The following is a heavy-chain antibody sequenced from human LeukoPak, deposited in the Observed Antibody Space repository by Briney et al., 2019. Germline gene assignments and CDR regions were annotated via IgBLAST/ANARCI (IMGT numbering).Heavy chain of an antibody. J-gene: IGHJ5*02. D-gene: IGHD6-13*01. Sequence: KSPETLSLTCAVYGGSFSGYYWSWIRQPPGKGLEWIGEINHSGSTNYNPSLKSRVTISVDTSKNQFSLKLSSVTAADTAVYYCARGGIAAANWFDPWGQGTLVTVSS. CDR1: GGSFSGYY. CDR2: INHSGST. CDR3: ARGGIAAANWFDP. V-gene: IGHV4-34*01.